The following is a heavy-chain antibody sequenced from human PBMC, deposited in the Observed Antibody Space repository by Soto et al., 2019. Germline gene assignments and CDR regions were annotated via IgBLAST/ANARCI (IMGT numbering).Heavy chain of an antibody. CDR2: FNPNFGST. J-gene: IGHJ6*02. D-gene: IGHD3-3*01. CDR3: AGGGSGVLVPEGVHVDQYGIDD. Sequence: QVQLVQSGAEVKQPGASVKISCTSSGYMFTNYFIHWVRLAPGQGLQWIGIFNPNFGSTGTAQKCQGRVLRTRDTYPETVSLEVGNLRPEDTGVYFWAGGGSGVLVPEGVHVDQYGIDDWGQGTPVTVS. CDR1: GYMFTNYF. V-gene: IGHV1-46*01.